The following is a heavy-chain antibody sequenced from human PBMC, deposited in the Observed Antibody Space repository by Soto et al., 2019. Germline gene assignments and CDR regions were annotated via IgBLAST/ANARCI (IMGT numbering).Heavy chain of an antibody. V-gene: IGHV3-33*01. D-gene: IGHD3-9*01. CDR1: GFTFSSYG. J-gene: IGHJ6*02. CDR3: ARDLLRYFDWLLSDYYSGMDV. CDR2: IWYDGSNK. Sequence: QVQLVESGGVVVQPGRSLRLSCAASGFTFSSYGMHWVRQAPGKGLEWVAVIWYDGSNKYYADSVKGRFTISRDNSKNTMYLQMNSLRAEDTAVYYCARDLLRYFDWLLSDYYSGMDVWGQGTTVTVSS.